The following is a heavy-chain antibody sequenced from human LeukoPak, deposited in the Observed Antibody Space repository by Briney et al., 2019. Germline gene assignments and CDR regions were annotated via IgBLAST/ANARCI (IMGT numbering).Heavy chain of an antibody. CDR2: INWNGGST. J-gene: IGHJ4*02. D-gene: IGHD3-10*01. Sequence: GGSLRLSCAASGFTFGDYGMSWVRQAPGKGLEWVSGINWNGGSTGYADSVKGRFTISRDNAKNSLYLQMNSLRAEDTALYYCARDPESYYYASGSTHFDYWGQGTLVTVSS. CDR3: ARDPESYYYASGSTHFDY. CDR1: GFTFGDYG. V-gene: IGHV3-20*04.